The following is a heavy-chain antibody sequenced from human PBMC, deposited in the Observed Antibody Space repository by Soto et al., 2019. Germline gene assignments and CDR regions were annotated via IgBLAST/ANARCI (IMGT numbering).Heavy chain of an antibody. J-gene: IGHJ6*02. CDR1: GFTFTSSA. V-gene: IGHV1-58*01. Sequence: SVKVSCKASGFTFTSSAVQWVRQARGQRLEWIGWIVVGSGNTSYAQKFQERVTITRDMSTSTAYMELSSLRSEDTAVYYCAESVPGSDYYYGMDVWGQGTTVTVSS. CDR3: AESVPGSDYYYGMDV. CDR2: IVVGSGNT.